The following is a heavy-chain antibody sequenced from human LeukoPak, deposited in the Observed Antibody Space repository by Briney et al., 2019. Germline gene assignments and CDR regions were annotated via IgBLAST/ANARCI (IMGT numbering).Heavy chain of an antibody. Sequence: SETLSLTCTVSGGSISSGGYYWSWIRQHPGKGLEWIGYIYYSGSTYYNPSLKSRVTISVDTSKNQFSLKLSSVTAADTAVYYCARDPGPTYYDSSGPFYYYYGMDVWGQGTTVTVSS. J-gene: IGHJ6*02. V-gene: IGHV4-31*03. CDR2: IYYSGST. D-gene: IGHD3-22*01. CDR1: GGSISSGGYY. CDR3: ARDPGPTYYDSSGPFYYYYGMDV.